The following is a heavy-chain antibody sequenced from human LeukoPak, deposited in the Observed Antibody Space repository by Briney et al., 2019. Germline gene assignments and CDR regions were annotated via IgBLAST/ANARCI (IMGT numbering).Heavy chain of an antibody. CDR3: ARDQGGYYYDSSGYFN. Sequence: PGGSLRLSCAASGFTFSSYSMNWVLQAPGKELEWVSYISSSSSTIYYADSVKGRFTISRDNAKNSLYLQMNSLRAEDTAVYYCARDQGGYYYDSSGYFNWGQGTLVTVSS. CDR2: ISSSSSTI. V-gene: IGHV3-48*01. D-gene: IGHD3-22*01. J-gene: IGHJ4*02. CDR1: GFTFSSYS.